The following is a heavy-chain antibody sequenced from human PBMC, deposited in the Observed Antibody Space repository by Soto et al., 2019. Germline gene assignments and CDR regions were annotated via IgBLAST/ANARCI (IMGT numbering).Heavy chain of an antibody. D-gene: IGHD3-3*01. CDR1: GFTFSSYG. Sequence: QVQLVESGGSVVQPGTSLRLSCAASGFTFSSYGIHWVRQAPGKGLEWVALISHDGSRKEYAESQKGRFTISRDNSKNTVYLQMNSLRFEDTAFYFCAKDVSRGPSVLRGFDLWGQGTVVTVSS. CDR3: AKDVSRGPSVLRGFDL. J-gene: IGHJ3*01. V-gene: IGHV3-30*18. CDR2: ISHDGSRK.